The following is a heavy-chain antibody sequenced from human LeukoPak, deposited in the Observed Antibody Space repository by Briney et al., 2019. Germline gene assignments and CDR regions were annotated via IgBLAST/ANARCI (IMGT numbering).Heavy chain of an antibody. V-gene: IGHV1-69*06. CDR2: IIPIFGTA. Sequence: ASVKVSCKASGYTFTSYGISWVRQAPGQGLEWMGGIIPIFGTANYAQKFQGRVTITADKSTSTAYMELSSLRSEDTAVYYCARGYYYGSGPAYYHYMDVWGKGTTVTVSS. CDR3: ARGYYYGSGPAYYHYMDV. CDR1: GYTFTSYG. J-gene: IGHJ6*03. D-gene: IGHD3-10*01.